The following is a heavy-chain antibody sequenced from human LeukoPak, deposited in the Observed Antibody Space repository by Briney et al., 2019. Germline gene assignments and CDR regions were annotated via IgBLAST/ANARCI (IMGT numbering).Heavy chain of an antibody. V-gene: IGHV1-8*01. J-gene: IGHJ4*02. CDR2: MNPNSGNT. D-gene: IGHD3-10*02. CDR3: ATRRITMSKGAGYFDY. CDR1: GYTFTSYD. Sequence: ASVKVSCKASGYTFTSYDINWMRQATGQGLEWMGWMNPNSGNTGYAQKFQGRVTMTRNTSISTAYMELSSLRSEDTAVYYCATRRITMSKGAGYFDYWGQGTLVTVSS.